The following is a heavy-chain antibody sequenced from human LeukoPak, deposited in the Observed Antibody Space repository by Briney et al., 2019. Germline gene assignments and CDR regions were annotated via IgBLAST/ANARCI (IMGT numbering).Heavy chain of an antibody. V-gene: IGHV3-30-3*01. Sequence: PGGSLRLSCAASGCTFSSYAMHWVRQAPGKGLEWVAVISYDGSNKYYADTVKGRFTISRDNSKNTLYLQMNSLRAEDTAVYYCARTRYDFWSSPTDYWGQGTLVTVSS. CDR2: ISYDGSNK. CDR3: ARTRYDFWSSPTDY. CDR1: GCTFSSYA. D-gene: IGHD3-3*01. J-gene: IGHJ4*02.